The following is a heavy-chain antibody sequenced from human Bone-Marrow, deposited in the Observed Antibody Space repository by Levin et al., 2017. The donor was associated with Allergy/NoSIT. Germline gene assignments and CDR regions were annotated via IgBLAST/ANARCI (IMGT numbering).Heavy chain of an antibody. CDR3: ARGPYCSGGRCPGAFDY. D-gene: IGHD2-15*01. CDR2: TRSKGHSYST. J-gene: IGHJ4*02. Sequence: GESLKISCAASGFTFSDHYMDWVRQAPGKGLEWLARTRSKGHSYSTEYAAFVKGRFSISRDASKTSLYLQMNSLKTEDTAVYYCARGPYCSGGRCPGAFDYWGQGTLVTVSS. V-gene: IGHV3-72*01. CDR1: GFTFSDHY.